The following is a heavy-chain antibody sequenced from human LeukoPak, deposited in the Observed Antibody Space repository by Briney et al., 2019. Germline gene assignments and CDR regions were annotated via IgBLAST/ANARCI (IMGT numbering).Heavy chain of an antibody. Sequence: GGSLRLSCAASGFTFGGYWMHWVRQAPGKGLVWVSRIKSDGSSTSYADSVRGRFTISRDNAKNTLYLQMNSLRAEDTAVYNCARSAWFDPWGQGNLVTVSS. V-gene: IGHV3-74*01. CDR1: GFTFGGYW. J-gene: IGHJ5*02. CDR3: ARSAWFDP. CDR2: IKSDGSST.